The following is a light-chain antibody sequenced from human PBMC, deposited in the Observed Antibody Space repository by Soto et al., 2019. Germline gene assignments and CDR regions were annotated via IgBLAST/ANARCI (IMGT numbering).Light chain of an antibody. CDR2: GAS. Sequence: EIVMTQSPATLSVSLGERATLSCRASQSVSSNLAWYQQKPGQAPRLLIYGASTRATGVPARFSGSGSGTEFTLIISSRQSEDFSVYYCQQYNNWPPLTFGGGTKVEIK. J-gene: IGKJ4*01. CDR3: QQYNNWPPLT. V-gene: IGKV3-15*01. CDR1: QSVSSN.